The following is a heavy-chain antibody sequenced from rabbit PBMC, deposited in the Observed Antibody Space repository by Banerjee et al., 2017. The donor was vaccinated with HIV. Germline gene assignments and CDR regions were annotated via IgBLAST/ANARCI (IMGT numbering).Heavy chain of an antibody. V-gene: IGHV1S43*01. Sequence: QEQLEESGGDLVKPGGTLTLTCKASGIDFSSYFYVCWVRQAPGKGLELVACIYTSSGSTWYASWVNGRFTISKTSSTTVTLQMTSLTAADTATYFCARDTWGYTGYGFNLWGPGTLVTVS. J-gene: IGHJ4*01. CDR2: IYTSSGST. CDR3: ARDTWGYTGYGFNL. D-gene: IGHD7-1*01. CDR1: GIDFSSYFY.